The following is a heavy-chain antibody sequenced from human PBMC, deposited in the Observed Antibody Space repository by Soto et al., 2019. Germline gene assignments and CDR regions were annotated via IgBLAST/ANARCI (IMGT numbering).Heavy chain of an antibody. J-gene: IGHJ6*02. CDR3: ARSQGSSTSLEIYDYYYYGMDV. V-gene: IGHV1-69*01. Sequence: QVQLVQSGAEVKKPGSSVKVSCKASGGTFSSYAISWVRQAPGQGLEWMGGIIPISDTTNYAQKFQGRVTITAEESKSTAYMELSSLRSEDTAVYYCARSQGSSTSLEIYDYYYYGMDVWGQGTTVTVSS. CDR1: GGTFSSYA. CDR2: IIPISDTT. D-gene: IGHD2-2*01.